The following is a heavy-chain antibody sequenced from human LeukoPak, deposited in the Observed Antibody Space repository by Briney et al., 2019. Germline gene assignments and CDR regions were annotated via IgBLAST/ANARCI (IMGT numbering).Heavy chain of an antibody. CDR3: AKGGARGSGYYFDY. CDR1: GFTFDDYA. CDR2: ISWNSGSI. V-gene: IGHV3-9*01. D-gene: IGHD1-26*01. Sequence: GRSLRLSCAASGFTFDDYAMRWVRQAPGKGLEWVSGISWNSGSIGYADSVKGRFTISRDNAKNSLYLQMNSLRAEDTAVYYCAKGGARGSGYYFDYWGQGTLVTVSS. J-gene: IGHJ4*02.